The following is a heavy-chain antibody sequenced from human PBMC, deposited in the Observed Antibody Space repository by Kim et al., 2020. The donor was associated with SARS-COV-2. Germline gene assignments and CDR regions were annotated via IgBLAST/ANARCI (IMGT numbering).Heavy chain of an antibody. Sequence: GGSLRLSCAASGFTFSSYAMHWVRQAPGKGLEWVAVISYDGSNKYYADSVKGRFTISRDNSKNTLYLQMNSLRAEDTAVYYCARGAENCSSTSCYVGGYFDYWGQGTLVTVSS. CDR3: ARGAENCSSTSCYVGGYFDY. CDR2: ISYDGSNK. J-gene: IGHJ4*02. V-gene: IGHV3-30*04. CDR1: GFTFSSYA. D-gene: IGHD2-2*01.